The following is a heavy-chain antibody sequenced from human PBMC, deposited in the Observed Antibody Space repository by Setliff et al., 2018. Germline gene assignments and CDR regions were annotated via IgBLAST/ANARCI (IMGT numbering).Heavy chain of an antibody. CDR2: IYPGDSDT. CDR3: AGLATDYGDYESLNYFDY. Sequence: PGESLKISCKGSGYSFTSYWIGWVRKRPGKGLEWMGIIYPGDSDTRDSPSFQGQVTITADKSISTAYLQWSSLKASDTAMYYCAGLATDYGDYESLNYFDYWGQGTLVTVSS. J-gene: IGHJ4*02. CDR1: GYSFTSYW. D-gene: IGHD4-17*01. V-gene: IGHV5-51*01.